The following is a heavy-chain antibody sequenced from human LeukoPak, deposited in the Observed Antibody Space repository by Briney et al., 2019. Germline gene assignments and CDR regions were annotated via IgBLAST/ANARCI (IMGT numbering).Heavy chain of an antibody. CDR3: AKAGRVSPGIAVAVRSDYYYYYGVDV. CDR2: ISGSGGST. D-gene: IGHD6-19*01. J-gene: IGHJ6*02. V-gene: IGHV3-23*01. Sequence: PGGSLRLSCAASGFTFSSYAMSWVRQAPGKGLEWVSAISGSGGSTYYADSVKGRFTISRDNSKNTLYLQMNSLRAEDTAVYYCAKAGRVSPGIAVAVRSDYYYYYGVDVWGQGTTVTVSS. CDR1: GFTFSSYA.